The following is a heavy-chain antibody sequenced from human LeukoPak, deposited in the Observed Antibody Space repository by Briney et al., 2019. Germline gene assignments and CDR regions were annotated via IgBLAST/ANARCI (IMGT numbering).Heavy chain of an antibody. CDR3: ARALITMVRGVLVPHAFDI. CDR1: GFTFSDHY. V-gene: IGHV3-11*06. D-gene: IGHD3-10*01. Sequence: GGSLRLSCAASGFTFSDHYMSWIRQAPGKGLEWVSSISSSSSYIYYADSVKGRFTISRDNAKNSLYLQMNSLRAEDTAVYYCARALITMVRGVLVPHAFDIWGQGTMVTVSS. J-gene: IGHJ3*02. CDR2: ISSSSSYI.